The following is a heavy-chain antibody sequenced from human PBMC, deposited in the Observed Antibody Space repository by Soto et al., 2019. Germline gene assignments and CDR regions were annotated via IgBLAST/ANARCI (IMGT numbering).Heavy chain of an antibody. J-gene: IGHJ4*02. CDR1: EGTFSSYA. CDR3: ARARGQDPDGDTAMGKVFDY. D-gene: IGHD5-18*01. V-gene: IGHV1-69*13. CDR2: VIPIFGTA. Sequence: SVKVSCKAFEGTFSSYAIRSVRQAPGHGVAWMGGVIPIFGTANYAQKFQGRVTITADESTSTAYMELSSLRSEDTAVYYCARARGQDPDGDTAMGKVFDYWGQGTLVSVS.